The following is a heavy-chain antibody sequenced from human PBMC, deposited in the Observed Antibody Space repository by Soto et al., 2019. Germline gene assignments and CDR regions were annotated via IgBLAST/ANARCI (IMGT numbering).Heavy chain of an antibody. D-gene: IGHD6-19*01. J-gene: IGHJ4*02. V-gene: IGHV1-3*05. CDR1: GYTFTGYA. Sequence: QVQLVQSGAEEKKPGASVKVSCKASGYTFTGYAMHWVRQAPGQRLEWMGWINAGNGNTKYSQKFQGRVTITRDTSASTAYMELSSLRSEDSAVYYCASAVAVPADFDYWGQGTLVTVSS. CDR3: ASAVAVPADFDY. CDR2: INAGNGNT.